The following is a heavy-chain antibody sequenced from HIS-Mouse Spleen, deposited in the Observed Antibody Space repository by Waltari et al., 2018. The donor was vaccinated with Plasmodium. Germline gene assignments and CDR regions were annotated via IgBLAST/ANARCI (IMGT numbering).Heavy chain of an antibody. Sequence: LVESGGGLVQPGGSLRLSCAASGFTFSSYDMHWVRQATGKGLEWVSAIGTAGDTYYPGSVKGRFTISRENAKNSLYLQMNSLRAGDTAVYYCAREISRYGMDVWGQGTTVTVSS. V-gene: IGHV3-13*01. J-gene: IGHJ6*02. CDR2: IGTAGDT. CDR1: GFTFSSYD. CDR3: AREISRYGMDV.